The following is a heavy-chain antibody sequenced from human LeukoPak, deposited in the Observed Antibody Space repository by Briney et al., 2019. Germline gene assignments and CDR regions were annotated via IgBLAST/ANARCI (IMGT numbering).Heavy chain of an antibody. D-gene: IGHD4-17*01. Sequence: SETLSLTCTVSGGPISNYYWSWVRQPPGKGLEWIGYIYYTGTAKTNPSLKSRVTTSIETSKNRFSLKLSSVTAADTAVYYCARADYAGLFDYWGQGTLLSVSS. V-gene: IGHV4-59*01. CDR3: ARADYAGLFDY. CDR2: IYYTGTA. CDR1: GGPISNYY. J-gene: IGHJ4*02.